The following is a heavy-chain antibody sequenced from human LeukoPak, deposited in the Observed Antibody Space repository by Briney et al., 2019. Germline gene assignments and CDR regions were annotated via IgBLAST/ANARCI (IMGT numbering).Heavy chain of an antibody. CDR2: ISSSGSNI. V-gene: IGHV3-21*01. CDR3: AGIY. CDR1: AFTVSRFN. Sequence: GGSLRLSCAASAFTVSRFNMNCVRQAPGKGLEWVSSISSSGSNILYADSVKGPFTISRDNAKNSLYLQVNGLRAEDSAIYYCAGIYWGQGTLVTVSS. J-gene: IGHJ4*02.